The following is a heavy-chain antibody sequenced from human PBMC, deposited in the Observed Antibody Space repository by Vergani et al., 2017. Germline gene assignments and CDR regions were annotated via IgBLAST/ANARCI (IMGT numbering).Heavy chain of an antibody. CDR2: ISGSGGST. CDR1: GFTFDDYA. CDR3: AKLGRYIVVVPAAPDY. D-gene: IGHD2-2*01. V-gene: IGHV3-23*04. Sequence: EVQLVESGGGLVQPGRSLRLSCAASGFTFDDYAMHWVRQAPGKGLEWVSAISGSGGSTYYADSVKGRFTISRDNSKNTLYLQMNSLRAEDTAVYYCAKLGRYIVVVPAAPDYWGQGTLVTVSS. J-gene: IGHJ4*02.